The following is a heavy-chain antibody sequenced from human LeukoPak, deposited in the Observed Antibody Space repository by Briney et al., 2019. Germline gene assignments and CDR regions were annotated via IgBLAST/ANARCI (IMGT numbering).Heavy chain of an antibody. CDR2: IKQDGSEK. CDR3: ASSLTMISWFDP. V-gene: IGHV3-7*01. D-gene: IGHD3-22*01. Sequence: KGLEWVANIKQDGSEKYYVDSVKGRFTISRDNAKNSLYLQMNSLRVEDTAVYHCASSLTMISWFDPWGQGTLVTVSS. J-gene: IGHJ5*02.